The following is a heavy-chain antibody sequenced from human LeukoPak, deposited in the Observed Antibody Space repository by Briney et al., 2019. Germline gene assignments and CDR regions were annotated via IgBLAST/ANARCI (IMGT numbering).Heavy chain of an antibody. Sequence: GASVKVSCKTSDYTFSNYGITWVRQAPGQGLEWMGWISAYNGNTNYAQKLQGRVTMTTDTSTSTAYMELRSLRSDDTAVYYCARSRDYYDDFDYWGQGTLVTVSS. CDR1: DYTFSNYG. V-gene: IGHV1-18*01. CDR2: ISAYNGNT. J-gene: IGHJ4*02. CDR3: ARSRDYYDDFDY. D-gene: IGHD3-22*01.